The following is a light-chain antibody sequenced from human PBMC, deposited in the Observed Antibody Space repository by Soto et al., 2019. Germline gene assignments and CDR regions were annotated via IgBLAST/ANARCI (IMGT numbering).Light chain of an antibody. CDR3: SSYTSSSTHYV. V-gene: IGLV2-14*01. J-gene: IGLJ1*01. CDR2: DVS. CDR1: SSDVGGYNY. Sequence: QSVLAQTASVSGSPRRSITISCTGTSSDVGGYNYVSWYQQHPGKAPKLMIYDVSNRPSGVSNRFSGSKSGNTASLTISGLQAENEADYYCSSYTSSSTHYVFGTGTKVTV.